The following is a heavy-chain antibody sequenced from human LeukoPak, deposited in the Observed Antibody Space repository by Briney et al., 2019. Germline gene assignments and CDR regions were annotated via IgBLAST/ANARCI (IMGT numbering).Heavy chain of an antibody. CDR2: IPYDGSNK. J-gene: IGHJ4*02. CDR1: GFTFSSYG. V-gene: IGHV3-30*03. CDR3: APHFDY. Sequence: PGGSLRLSCAASGFTFSSYGMHWVRQAPGKGLEWVAVIPYDGSNKYYADSVKGRFTISRDNSKNTLYLQMNSLRAEDTAVYYCAPHFDYWGQGTLVTVSS.